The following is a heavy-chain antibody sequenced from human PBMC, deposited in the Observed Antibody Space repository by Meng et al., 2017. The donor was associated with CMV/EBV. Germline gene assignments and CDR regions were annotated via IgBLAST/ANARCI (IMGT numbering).Heavy chain of an antibody. V-gene: IGHV3-21*01. CDR1: GFTFSSYS. CDR3: ASGKHDSNYDFWSGYFYGMDV. J-gene: IGHJ6*02. CDR2: ISSSSSYI. Sequence: GGSLRLSCAASGFTFSSYSMNWVRQAPGKGLEWVSSISSSSSYIYYADSVKGRFTISRDNAKNSLYLQMNSLRAEDTAVYYCASGKHDSNYDFWSGYFYGMDVWGQGTTVTVSS. D-gene: IGHD3-3*01.